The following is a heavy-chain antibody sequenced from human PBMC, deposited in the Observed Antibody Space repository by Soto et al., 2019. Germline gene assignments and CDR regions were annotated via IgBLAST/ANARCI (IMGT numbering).Heavy chain of an antibody. V-gene: IGHV4-34*01. Sequence: PSETLSLTCTVNGGSFSGYYWTWTRQPPGKGLEWIGEIKHSGSTNYNPSLKSRVTISVDTSKKHFSLHLTSATAADTAVYYCARMRVSDFRSGDFRRCWLDSWGQGILVTVSS. CDR3: ARMRVSDFRSGDFRRCWLDS. CDR2: IKHSGST. J-gene: IGHJ5*01. D-gene: IGHD3-3*01. CDR1: GGSFSGYY.